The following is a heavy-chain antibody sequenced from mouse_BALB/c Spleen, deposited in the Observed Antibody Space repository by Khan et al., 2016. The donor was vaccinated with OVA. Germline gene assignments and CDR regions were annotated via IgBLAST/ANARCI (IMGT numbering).Heavy chain of an antibody. Sequence: QVQLKQSGPGLVAPSQTLSITCTVAGFSLSNYGVHWVRQPPGKGPEWLGVIWAGGSTNHNSALMSRLSISKDDSKSQVFLKMNSLQTDDTAMYYCARGFYNGAWFAYWGQGTLVTVSA. V-gene: IGHV2-9*02. CDR1: GFSLSNYG. D-gene: IGHD1-3*01. CDR3: ARGFYNGAWFAY. CDR2: IWAGGST. J-gene: IGHJ3*01.